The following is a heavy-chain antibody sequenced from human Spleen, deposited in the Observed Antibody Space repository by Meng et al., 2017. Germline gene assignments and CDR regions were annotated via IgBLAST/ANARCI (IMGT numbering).Heavy chain of an antibody. Sequence: QVQPRRGGAGLLKLSDPLSRTCVVSGGSFSDYYWSWIRQPPGKGLEWIGEINHSGSTNYNPSLESRATISVDTSQNNLSLKLSSVTAADSAVYYCARGPTTMAHDFDYWGQGTLVTVSS. CDR1: GGSFSDYY. V-gene: IGHV4-34*01. J-gene: IGHJ4*02. CDR3: ARGPTTMAHDFDY. CDR2: INHSGST. D-gene: IGHD4-11*01.